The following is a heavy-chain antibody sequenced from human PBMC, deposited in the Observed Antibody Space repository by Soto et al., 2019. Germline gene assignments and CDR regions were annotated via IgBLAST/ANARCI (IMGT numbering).Heavy chain of an antibody. Sequence: PSETLSLTCTVSGGSISSSSYYWGWIRQPPGKGLEWIGSIYYSGSTYYNPSLKSRVTISVDTSKNQFSLKLSSVTAADTAVYYCARNLVLEKPKTPRNYFDYWGQGTLVTVSS. CDR2: IYYSGST. D-gene: IGHD3-3*01. J-gene: IGHJ4*02. CDR1: GGSISSSSYY. V-gene: IGHV4-39*01. CDR3: ARNLVLEKPKTPRNYFDY.